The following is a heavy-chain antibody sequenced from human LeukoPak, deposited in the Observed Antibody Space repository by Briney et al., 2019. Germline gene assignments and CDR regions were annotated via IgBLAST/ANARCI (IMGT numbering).Heavy chain of an antibody. CDR2: IIPIFGTA. CDR1: GGTFSSYA. D-gene: IGHD3-22*01. J-gene: IGHJ6*02. V-gene: IGHV1-69*13. CDR3: ARGYYGYYDSSGYYYGFGSYYYGMDV. Sequence: SVKVSCKASGGTFSSYAISWVRQAPGQGLEWMGGIIPIFGTANYAQKFQGRVTITADESTSTAYMELSSLRSEDTAVYYCARGYYGYYDSSGYYYGFGSYYYGMDVWGQGTTVTVSS.